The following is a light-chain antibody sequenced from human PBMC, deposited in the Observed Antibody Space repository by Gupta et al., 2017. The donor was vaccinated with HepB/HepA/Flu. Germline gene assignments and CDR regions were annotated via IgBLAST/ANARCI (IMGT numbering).Light chain of an antibody. CDR3: CSYAGSYTYV. CDR1: SSDVGGYNY. Sequence: PRSVSGSPGQSVTISCTGTSSDVGGYNYVSWYQQHPGKAPKLMIYDVSKRPSGVPDRFSGSKSGNTASLTISELQAEDEADYYCCSYAGSYTYVFGTETKVTVL. CDR2: DVS. J-gene: IGLJ1*01. V-gene: IGLV2-11*01.